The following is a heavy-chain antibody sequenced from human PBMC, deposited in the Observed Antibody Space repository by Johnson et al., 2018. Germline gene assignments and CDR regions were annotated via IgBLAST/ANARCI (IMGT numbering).Heavy chain of an antibody. D-gene: IGHD3-16*01. CDR1: GGSISSYY. CDR2: IYYSGST. CDR3: AGGGWADSYNGMDV. Sequence: QVQLQESGPGLVKPSETLSLTCTVSGGSISSYYWSWIRQPPGKGLEWIGYIYYSGSTNYNPSLKSRVTISVDTSKNQFSLKLSSVTAADTAVYYCAGGGWADSYNGMDVWGQGTTVTVSS. J-gene: IGHJ6*02. V-gene: IGHV4-59*01.